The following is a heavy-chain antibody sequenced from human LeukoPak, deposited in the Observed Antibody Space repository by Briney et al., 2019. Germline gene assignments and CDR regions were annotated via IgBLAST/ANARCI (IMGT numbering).Heavy chain of an antibody. V-gene: IGHV4-31*03. J-gene: IGHJ4*02. Sequence: SDSLSLTCTLSGGSISRGGYCWSWIRQHAGKGLGWFGYIYYSGRTYYHPSLKSRVTMSVDTSKNQFSLKLGSVTAADTAVYYCAADRGYCSGGSCYQGNYFDYWGQGTLVTVSS. D-gene: IGHD2-15*01. CDR3: AADRGYCSGGSCYQGNYFDY. CDR2: IYYSGRT. CDR1: GGSISRGGYC.